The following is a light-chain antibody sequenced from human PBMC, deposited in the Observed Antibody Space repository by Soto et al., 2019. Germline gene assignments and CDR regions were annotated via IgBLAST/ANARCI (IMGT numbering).Light chain of an antibody. CDR1: QSVSSSY. CDR3: QQYGSSPWT. J-gene: IGKJ1*01. Sequence: EIGLTQSPGTLSLAPGERATLSCRASQSVSSSYLAWYQQKPGQAPRLLIYGASSRATGIPDRFSGNGSGTDFTLTISRLEPEDFAVYYCQQYGSSPWTFGQGTKVEIK. CDR2: GAS. V-gene: IGKV3-20*01.